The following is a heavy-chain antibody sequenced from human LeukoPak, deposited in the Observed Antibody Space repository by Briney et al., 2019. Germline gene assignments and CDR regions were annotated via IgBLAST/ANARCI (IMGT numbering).Heavy chain of an antibody. V-gene: IGHV4-59*08. CDR1: GGSISSYY. CDR3: ARHITLRKGSAAVGY. D-gene: IGHD3-10*01. CDR2: IYYSGST. J-gene: IGHJ4*02. Sequence: SETLSLTCTVSGGSISSYYWSWIRQPPGKGLEWIGYIYYSGSTNYNPSLKSRVTISVDTSKNQFSLKLSSVTAADTAVYYCARHITLRKGSAAVGYWGQGTLVTVSS.